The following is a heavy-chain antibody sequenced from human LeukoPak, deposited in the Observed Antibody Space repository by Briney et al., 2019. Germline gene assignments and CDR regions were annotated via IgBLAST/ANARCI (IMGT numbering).Heavy chain of an antibody. CDR2: IYHSGST. D-gene: IGHD1-26*01. CDR3: ARAGGYSGSYYEFDY. Sequence: SETLSLTCAVSGYSTSSGYYWGWIRQPPGKGLEWIGTIYHSGSTYYNPSLKSRVTISVDTSKNQFSLKLSSVTAADTAVYYCARAGGYSGSYYEFDYWGQGTLVTVSS. J-gene: IGHJ4*02. CDR1: GYSTSSGYY. V-gene: IGHV4-38-2*01.